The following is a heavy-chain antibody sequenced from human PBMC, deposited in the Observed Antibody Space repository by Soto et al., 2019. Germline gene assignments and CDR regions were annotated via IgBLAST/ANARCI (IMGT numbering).Heavy chain of an antibody. CDR1: GGSISSSSYY. D-gene: IGHD3-16*02. CDR2: IYYSGST. CDR3: ARNELSLRY. V-gene: IGHV4-39*01. Sequence: SETLSLTCTVSGGSISSSSYYWGWIRQPPGKGLEWIGNIYYSGSTYYNPSLKSRVTISVDTSKNQFSLNLSSVTAADTAVYYCARNELSLRYWGQGTLVTVSS. J-gene: IGHJ4*02.